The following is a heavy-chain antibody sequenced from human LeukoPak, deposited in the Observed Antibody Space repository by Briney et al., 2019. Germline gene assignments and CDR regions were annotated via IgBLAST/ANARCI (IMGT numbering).Heavy chain of an antibody. Sequence: GGSLRLSCAASGFTVSSNYMSWVRQAPGKGLEWVSVIYSGGSTYYAGSVKGRFTISRDNAKNTLYLQMNSLRAEDTAVYYCARDFMYNVNCAGCWGQGTLVTVSS. CDR1: GFTVSSNY. J-gene: IGHJ4*02. D-gene: IGHD1-14*01. CDR3: ARDFMYNVNCAGC. CDR2: IYSGGST. V-gene: IGHV3-53*01.